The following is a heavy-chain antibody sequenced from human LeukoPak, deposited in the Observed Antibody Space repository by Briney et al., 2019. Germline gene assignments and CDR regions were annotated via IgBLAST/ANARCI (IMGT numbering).Heavy chain of an antibody. Sequence: VASVKVSCKASGGTFSSYAISWVRQAPGRGLEWMGGIIPIFGTANYAQKFQGRVTITTDESTSTAYMELSSLRSEDTAVYYCARDKRYFDQNDAFDIWGQGTMVTVSS. D-gene: IGHD3-9*01. CDR2: IIPIFGTA. J-gene: IGHJ3*02. CDR1: GGTFSSYA. V-gene: IGHV1-69*05. CDR3: ARDKRYFDQNDAFDI.